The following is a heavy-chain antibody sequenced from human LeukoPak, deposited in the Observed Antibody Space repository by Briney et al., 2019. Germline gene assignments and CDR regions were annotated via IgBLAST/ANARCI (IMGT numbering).Heavy chain of an antibody. CDR2: INPSGGST. V-gene: IGHV1-46*01. CDR1: GYTLTSYY. J-gene: IGHJ4*02. CDR3: ARDQRYDFWSGSFDF. D-gene: IGHD3-3*01. Sequence: ASVRVSCKASGYTLTSYYMHWVRQAPGQGLEWMGIINPSGGSTSYAQKFQGRVTMTRDTSTSTVYMELSSLRSEDTAVYYCARDQRYDFWSGSFDFWGQGTLVTVSS.